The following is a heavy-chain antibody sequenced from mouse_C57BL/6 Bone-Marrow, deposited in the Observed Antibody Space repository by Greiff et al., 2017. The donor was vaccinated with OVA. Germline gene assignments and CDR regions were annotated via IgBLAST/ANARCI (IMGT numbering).Heavy chain of an antibody. V-gene: IGHV3-6*01. CDR1: GYSITSGYY. CDR3: ARGLRDY. J-gene: IGHJ4*01. CDR2: ISYDGSN. Sequence: ESGPGLVKPSQSLSLTCSVTGYSITSGYYWNWIRQFPGNKLEWMGYISYDGSNNYNPSLKNRISITRDTSKNQFFLKLNSVTTEDTATYYCARGLRDYWGQGTSVTVSS.